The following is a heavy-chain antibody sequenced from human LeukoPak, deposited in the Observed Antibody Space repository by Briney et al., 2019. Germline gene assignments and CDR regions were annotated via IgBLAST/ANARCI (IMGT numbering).Heavy chain of an antibody. J-gene: IGHJ4*02. V-gene: IGHV4-39*01. CDR2: IYYTGNT. Sequence: SETLSLTCTVSGGSISGSGYYLGWIRQPPGKGLEWIGNIYYTGNTYYNASLQSRVAISIDTSKNQFSLRLNSVTAADTAMYYCARLFRSGSYSTLFDYWGQGTLVTVSS. D-gene: IGHD3-10*01. CDR3: ARLFRSGSYSTLFDY. CDR1: GGSISGSGYY.